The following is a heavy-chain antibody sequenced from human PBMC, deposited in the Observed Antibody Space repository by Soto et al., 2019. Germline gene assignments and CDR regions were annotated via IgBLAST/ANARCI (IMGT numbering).Heavy chain of an antibody. D-gene: IGHD3-22*01. CDR2: ISYDGTNK. CDR3: AKVLSIIVADSFDI. J-gene: IGHJ3*02. V-gene: IGHV3-30*18. Sequence: QVRLVESGGGVVQPGRSLRLSCAASGFTFSNYDMHWVRQAPGKGLEWVAIISYDGTNKYYADSVKGRFTISRDNSKNTRSLQMNSLRAEDTAVYYCAKVLSIIVADSFDIWGQGTMVTVSS. CDR1: GFTFSNYD.